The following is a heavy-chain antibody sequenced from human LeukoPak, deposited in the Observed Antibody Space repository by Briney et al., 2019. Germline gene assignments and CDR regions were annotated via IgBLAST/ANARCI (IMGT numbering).Heavy chain of an antibody. Sequence: PGGSLRLSCAASGFTVSNNYMTWVRQAPGKGLEWVSVLYTGGTTYYADSVKGRFTISRDNSKNTVYLDMNSLRAEDTAVYYCARRYSSSYDYWGQGTLVTVSS. D-gene: IGHD6-13*01. CDR3: ARRYSSSYDY. J-gene: IGHJ4*02. CDR1: GFTVSNNY. CDR2: LYTGGTT. V-gene: IGHV3-66*04.